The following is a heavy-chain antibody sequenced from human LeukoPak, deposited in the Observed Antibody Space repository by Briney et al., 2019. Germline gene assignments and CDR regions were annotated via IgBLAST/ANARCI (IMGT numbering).Heavy chain of an antibody. Sequence: ASVKVSCKASGGTFSSYAISWVRQAPGQGLEWMGRIIPILGIANYAQKFQGRVTITADKSTSTAYMELSSLRSEDTAVYYCARDQSYYYGMDVWGQGPRSPSP. CDR3: ARDQSYYYGMDV. J-gene: IGHJ6*02. CDR2: IIPILGIA. CDR1: GGTFSSYA. V-gene: IGHV1-69*04.